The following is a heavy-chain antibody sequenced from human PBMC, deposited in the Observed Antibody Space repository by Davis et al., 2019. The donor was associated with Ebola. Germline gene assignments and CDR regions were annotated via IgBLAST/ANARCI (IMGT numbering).Heavy chain of an antibody. V-gene: IGHV3-30*03. CDR3: ARESQLWLRSFDY. J-gene: IGHJ4*02. D-gene: IGHD5-18*01. Sequence: GGSLRLSCAASGFTFSSYGMHWVRQAPGKGLEWVAVISYDGSNKYYADSVKGRFTISRHNSKNTLYLQMNSLRAEDTAVYYCARESQLWLRSFDYWGQGTLVTVSS. CDR1: GFTFSSYG. CDR2: ISYDGSNK.